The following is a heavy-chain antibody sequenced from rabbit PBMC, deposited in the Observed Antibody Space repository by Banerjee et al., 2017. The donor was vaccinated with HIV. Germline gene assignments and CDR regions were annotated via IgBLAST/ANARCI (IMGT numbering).Heavy chain of an antibody. CDR3: ARDLDGVIGWNFGW. J-gene: IGHJ4*01. CDR2: IDPVFGNT. CDR1: GFDFSSYG. D-gene: IGHD1-1*01. Sequence: QEQLVESGGGLVQPGGSLKLSCKASGFDFSSYGVSWVRQAPGKGPEWIAYIDPVFGNTYYASWVNGRFTISRHNAQNTLYLQLNSLTAADTATYFCARDLDGVIGWNFGWWGPGTLVTVS. V-gene: IGHV1S47*01.